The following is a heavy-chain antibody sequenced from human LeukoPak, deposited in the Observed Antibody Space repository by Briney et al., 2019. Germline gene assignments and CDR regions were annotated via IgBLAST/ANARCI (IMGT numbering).Heavy chain of an antibody. J-gene: IGHJ4*02. CDR3: AREGYCGGGSCLDY. CDR2: IYPGDSET. D-gene: IGHD2-15*01. Sequence: GESLKISCKGSGYIFTNYWIGWVRQMPGKGLEWMGFIYPGDSETRYSPSFQGQVTISADKSISTAYLQWNSLKASDTAMYYCAREGYCGGGSCLDYWGQGTLVTVSS. V-gene: IGHV5-51*01. CDR1: GYIFTNYW.